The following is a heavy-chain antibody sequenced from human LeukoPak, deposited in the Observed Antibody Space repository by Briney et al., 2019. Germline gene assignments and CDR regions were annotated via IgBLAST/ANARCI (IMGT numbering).Heavy chain of an antibody. V-gene: IGHV4-34*01. Sequence: SETLSLTCAVYGVSCSYYYCSCIRQPPGKGLEWIGEIHPYGDLYYNSSLRSRLTISIDTSKTQFSLRLTSLTAAETTFYYCARGRDRSKAGEHWGQGTLVTVSS. CDR3: ARGRDRSKAGEH. CDR2: IHPYGDL. CDR1: GVSCSYYY. J-gene: IGHJ4*02. D-gene: IGHD2-21*01.